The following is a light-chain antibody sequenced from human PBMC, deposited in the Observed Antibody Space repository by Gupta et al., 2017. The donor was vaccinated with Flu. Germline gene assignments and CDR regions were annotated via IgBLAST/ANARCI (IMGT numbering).Light chain of an antibody. CDR1: QRLLHNNGYNY. CDR2: LGS. V-gene: IGKV2-28*01. J-gene: IGKJ2*01. Sequence: IVMTQSPLSLPVTPGEPASISCRSSQRLLHNNGYNYLDWYLQKPGQSPQLLIYLGSHRASGVPDRFSGSESGTDFTLKISRVEAEDVGVYYCRQALQTPYTFGQGTKLEIK. CDR3: RQALQTPYT.